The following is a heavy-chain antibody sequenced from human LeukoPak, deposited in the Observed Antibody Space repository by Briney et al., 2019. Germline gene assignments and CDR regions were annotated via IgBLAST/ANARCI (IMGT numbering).Heavy chain of an antibody. CDR1: GGSISSYY. J-gene: IGHJ4*02. Sequence: SETLSLTCTVSGGSISSYYWSWIRQPPGKGLEWIGYIYYSGSTNYNPSLKSRVTISVDTSKNQFSLKLSSVTAADTAVYYCAKDCGITIWLPYYFDYWGQGTLVTVSS. CDR2: IYYSGST. CDR3: AKDCGITIWLPYYFDY. D-gene: IGHD3-3*01. V-gene: IGHV4-59*01.